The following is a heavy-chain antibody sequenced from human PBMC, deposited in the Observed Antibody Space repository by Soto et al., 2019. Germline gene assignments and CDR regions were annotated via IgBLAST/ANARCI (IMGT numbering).Heavy chain of an antibody. CDR3: ARGGDDYYDSSGYYLFDY. CDR2: ISPSGGST. J-gene: IGHJ4*02. V-gene: IGHV1-46*01. Sequence: ASVKVSCKASGYTFTSYYMHWVRQAPGQGLEWMGIISPSGGSTSYAQKFQGRVTMTRDTSTSTVYMELSSLRSEDTAVYYCARGGDDYYDSSGYYLFDYWGQGTLVTVSS. D-gene: IGHD3-22*01. CDR1: GYTFTSYY.